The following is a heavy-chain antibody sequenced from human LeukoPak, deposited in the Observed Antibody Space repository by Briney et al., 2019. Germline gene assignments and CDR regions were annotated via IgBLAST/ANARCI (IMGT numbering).Heavy chain of an antibody. CDR3: ASVRYCSSTSCYTGAFDI. V-gene: IGHV3-23*01. J-gene: IGHJ3*02. D-gene: IGHD2-2*02. Sequence: GGSLRLSCAASGFTFSSYAMSWVRQAPGKGLEWVSAISGSGGSTYYAGSVKGRFPISRDNSKNTLYLQMNSLRAEDTAVYYCASVRYCSSTSCYTGAFDIWGQGTMVTVSS. CDR2: ISGSGGST. CDR1: GFTFSSYA.